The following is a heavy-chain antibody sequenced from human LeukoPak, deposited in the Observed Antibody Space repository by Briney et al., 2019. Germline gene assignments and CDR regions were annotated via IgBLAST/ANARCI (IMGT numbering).Heavy chain of an antibody. CDR2: ISSSSSYI. CDR1: GFTFSNHG. D-gene: IGHD6-13*01. Sequence: GGSLRPSCAAYGFTFSNHGMDWVRQAPGKGLEWVSSISSSSSYIYYADSVKGRFTISRDNAKNSLYLQMNSLRAEDTAVYYCARDIRGGYSSSWSDAFDIWGQGTMVTVSS. V-gene: IGHV3-21*01. J-gene: IGHJ3*02. CDR3: ARDIRGGYSSSWSDAFDI.